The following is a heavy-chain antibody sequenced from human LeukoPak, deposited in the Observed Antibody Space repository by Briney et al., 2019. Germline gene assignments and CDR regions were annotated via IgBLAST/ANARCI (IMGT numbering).Heavy chain of an antibody. CDR2: IYPGDSDP. CDR1: GYSFTSYW. V-gene: IGHV5-51*01. CDR3: ASSAGGEGAYFAY. Sequence: ESLKISCKCSGYSFTSYWIGLVLQMPGKGLEWMGIIYPGDSDPRYSPSFQGQVTISADKSISTAYLQWSSLKASDTAMYYCASSAGGEGAYFAYWGQGTLVTVSS. J-gene: IGHJ4*02. D-gene: IGHD1-26*01.